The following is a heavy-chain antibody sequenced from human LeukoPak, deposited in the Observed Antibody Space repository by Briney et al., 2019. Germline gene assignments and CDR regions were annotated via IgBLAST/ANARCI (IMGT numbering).Heavy chain of an antibody. J-gene: IGHJ5*02. Sequence: ASVTVSCKASGYTFTSYGISWVRQAPGQGLEWVGWISAYNGNTNYAQKLQGRVTMTTDTSTSTAYMELRSLRSDDTAVYYCARDGDSSGYDSENWFDPWGQGTLVTVSS. V-gene: IGHV1-18*01. CDR3: ARDGDSSGYDSENWFDP. D-gene: IGHD3-22*01. CDR2: ISAYNGNT. CDR1: GYTFTSYG.